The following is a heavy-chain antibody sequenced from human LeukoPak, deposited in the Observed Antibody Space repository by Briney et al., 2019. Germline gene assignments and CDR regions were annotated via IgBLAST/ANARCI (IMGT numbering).Heavy chain of an antibody. J-gene: IGHJ5*02. Sequence: SETLSLTCTVSGGSISSYYWSWIRQPPGKGLEWIGYIYYSGSTNYNPSLKSRVTISVDTSKNQFSLKLSSVTAADTAVYYRARESRYLDWFDPWGQGTLVTVSS. D-gene: IGHD3-9*01. V-gene: IGHV4-59*01. CDR1: GGSISSYY. CDR2: IYYSGST. CDR3: ARESRYLDWFDP.